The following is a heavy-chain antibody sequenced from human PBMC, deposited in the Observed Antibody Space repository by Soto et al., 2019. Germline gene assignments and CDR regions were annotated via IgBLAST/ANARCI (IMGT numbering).Heavy chain of an antibody. J-gene: IGHJ6*02. D-gene: IGHD2-15*01. V-gene: IGHV4-61*01. CDR3: ARDLGYCSGGSCYNYYYGMDV. CDR1: DGSVSSGSYY. CDR2: IYYSGST. Sequence: SETLYLTCTVSDGSVSSGSYYWSWIRQPPGKGLEWIGYIYYSGSTNYNPSLKSRVTISVDTSKNQFSLKLSSVTAADTAVYYRARDLGYCSGGSCYNYYYGMDVWGQGTTVTVSS.